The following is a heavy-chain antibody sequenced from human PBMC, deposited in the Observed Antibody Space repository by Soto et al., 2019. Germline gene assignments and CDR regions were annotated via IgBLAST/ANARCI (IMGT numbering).Heavy chain of an antibody. Sequence: QVQLVESGGGVVQPGRSLRLSCAASGFTFSSYGMHWVRQAPGKGLEWVAVISYDGSNKYYADSVKGRFTISRDNSKNTLDLQMNSLRAEDTAVYYCATYYCGGDCWGQGTLVTVSS. D-gene: IGHD2-21*01. CDR1: GFTFSSYG. V-gene: IGHV3-30*03. J-gene: IGHJ4*02. CDR2: ISYDGSNK. CDR3: ATYYCGGDC.